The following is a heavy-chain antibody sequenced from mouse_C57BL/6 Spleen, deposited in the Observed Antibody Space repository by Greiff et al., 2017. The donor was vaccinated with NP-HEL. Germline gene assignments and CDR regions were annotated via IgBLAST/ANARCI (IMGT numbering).Heavy chain of an antibody. V-gene: IGHV1-82*01. Sequence: VQLQQSGPELVKPGASVKISCKASGYAFSSSWMNWVKQRPGKGLEWIGRIYPGDGDTNYNGKFKGKATLTADKSSSTAYMQLSSRTSEDSAVYCCADSSGYGWFAYWGQGTLVTVSA. CDR2: IYPGDGDT. CDR3: ADSSGYGWFAY. CDR1: GYAFSSSW. D-gene: IGHD3-2*02. J-gene: IGHJ3*01.